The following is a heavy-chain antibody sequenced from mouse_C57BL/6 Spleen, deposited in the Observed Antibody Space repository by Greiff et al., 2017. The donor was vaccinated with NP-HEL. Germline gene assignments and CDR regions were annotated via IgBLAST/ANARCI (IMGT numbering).Heavy chain of an antibody. CDR1: GFTFSDYY. CDR3: ARHSCAGYYYAMDY. Sequence: EVKLVESGGGLVQPGGSLKLSCAASGFTFSDYYMYWVRQTPEKRLEWVAYISNGGGSTYYPDTVKGRFTISRDNAKNTLYLQMSRLKSEDTAMYYCARHSCAGYYYAMDYWGQGTSVTVSS. D-gene: IGHD2-2*01. J-gene: IGHJ4*01. V-gene: IGHV5-12*01. CDR2: ISNGGGST.